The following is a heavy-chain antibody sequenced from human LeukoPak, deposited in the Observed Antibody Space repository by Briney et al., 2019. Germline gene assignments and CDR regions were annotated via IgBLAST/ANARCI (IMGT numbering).Heavy chain of an antibody. CDR2: IYYSGST. CDR1: GGSISSYY. D-gene: IGHD2-2*03. V-gene: IGHV4-39*07. J-gene: IGHJ5*02. CDR3: ARDCGYCSSTSCYPGWFDP. Sequence: SETLSLTCTVSGGSISSYYWGWIRQPPGKGLEWIGSIYYSGSTYYNPSLKSRVTISVDTSKNQFSLKLSSVTAADTAVYYCARDCGYCSSTSCYPGWFDPWGQGTLVTVSS.